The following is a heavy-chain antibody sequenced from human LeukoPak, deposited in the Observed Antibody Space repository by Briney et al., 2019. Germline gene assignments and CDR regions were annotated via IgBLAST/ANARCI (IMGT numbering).Heavy chain of an antibody. V-gene: IGHV4-61*02. CDR1: GGSISSGSYY. D-gene: IGHD1-1*01. J-gene: IGHJ6*03. CDR3: AATANSYYYYYYMDV. CDR2: IYTSGST. Sequence: SETLSLTCTVSGGSISSGSYYWSWIRQPAGKGLEWIGRIYTSGSTNYNPSLKSRVTISVDTSKNQFSLKLSSVTAADTAVYYCAATANSYYYYYYMDVWGKGTTVTVSS.